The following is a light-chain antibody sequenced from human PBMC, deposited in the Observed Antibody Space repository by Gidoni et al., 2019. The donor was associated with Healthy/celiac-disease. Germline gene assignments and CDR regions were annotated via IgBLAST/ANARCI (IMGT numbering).Light chain of an antibody. V-gene: IGKV1-9*01. CDR1: QGISSY. J-gene: IGKJ4*01. Sequence: DIQLTQSPSFLSASVGDRVTITRRASQGISSYLDWYQQKPGKAPKLLIYAASTLQSGVPSRFSGSGSGTEFTLTISSLQPEDFATYYCQQLNSYPLTFGGGTKVEIK. CDR3: QQLNSYPLT. CDR2: AAS.